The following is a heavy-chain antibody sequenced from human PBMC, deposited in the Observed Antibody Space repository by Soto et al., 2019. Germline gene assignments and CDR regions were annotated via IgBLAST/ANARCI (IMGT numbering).Heavy chain of an antibody. V-gene: IGHV1-69*13. J-gene: IGHJ5*02. D-gene: IGHD6-13*01. CDR2: IIPIFGTA. Sequence: SVKVSCKASGGTFSSYAISWVRQAPGQGLEWMGGIIPIFGTANYAQKFQGRVTITADESTSTAYMELSSLRSEDTAVYYCARARPRSSWRALRWFDPWGQGTLVTVSS. CDR3: ARARPRSSWRALRWFDP. CDR1: GGTFSSYA.